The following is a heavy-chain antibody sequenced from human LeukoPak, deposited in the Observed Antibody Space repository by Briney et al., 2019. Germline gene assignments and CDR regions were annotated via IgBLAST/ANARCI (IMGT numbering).Heavy chain of an antibody. Sequence: PGGSLRLSCAASGFTFSSYRMSWVRQAPGKGLEWVAKINQDGSEKYCVDSLKGRFTISRDNAENSLYLQMNSLRAEDTAVYYCARDGHYTIYELRFDYWGQGALVTVSS. CDR3: ARDGHYTIYELRFDY. D-gene: IGHD5/OR15-5a*01. J-gene: IGHJ4*02. V-gene: IGHV3-7*01. CDR1: GFTFSSYR. CDR2: INQDGSEK.